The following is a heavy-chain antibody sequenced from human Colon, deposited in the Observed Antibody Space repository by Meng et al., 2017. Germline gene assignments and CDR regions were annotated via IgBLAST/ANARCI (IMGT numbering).Heavy chain of an antibody. CDR1: GFTFFTYI. CDR3: AREDFYYYGLDL. V-gene: IGHV3-21*01. CDR2: IDGSSRNL. Sequence: GESLKISCEAFGFTFFTYIFSWVRQAPGEGLEWVASIDGSSRNLYYADSVRGRFTISRDNSKNSLYLQMNNLRADDTGVDYCAREDFYYYGLDLWGRGSTVTVSS. J-gene: IGHJ6*02.